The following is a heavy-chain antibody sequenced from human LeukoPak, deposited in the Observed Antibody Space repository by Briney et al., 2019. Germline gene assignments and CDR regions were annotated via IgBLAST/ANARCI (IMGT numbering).Heavy chain of an antibody. J-gene: IGHJ4*02. CDR3: ARDRFFGLGRITAIDY. CDR1: GFTVSSNY. D-gene: IGHD3-3*01. CDR2: IYSGGST. Sequence: GGSLRLSCAASGFTVSSNYMSWVRQAPGKGLEWVSVIYSGGSTYYADSVKGRFTISRDNSKNTLYLQMNSLRAEDTAVYYCARDRFFGLGRITAIDYWGQGTLVTVSS. V-gene: IGHV3-66*01.